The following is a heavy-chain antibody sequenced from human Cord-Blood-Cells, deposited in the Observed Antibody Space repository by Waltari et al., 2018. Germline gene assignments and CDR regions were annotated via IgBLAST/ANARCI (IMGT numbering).Heavy chain of an antibody. CDR3: ARATNEGWFDP. Sequence: QVQLQESGPGLVKPSETLSLTYTVSGGSISSYYWSWIRQPPGKGLEWIGYIYYSGSTNYNPSLKSRVTISVDTSKNQFSLKLSSVTAADTAVYYCARATNEGWFDPWGQGTLVTVSS. CDR1: GGSISSYY. V-gene: IGHV4-59*01. D-gene: IGHD1-1*01. J-gene: IGHJ5*02. CDR2: IYYSGST.